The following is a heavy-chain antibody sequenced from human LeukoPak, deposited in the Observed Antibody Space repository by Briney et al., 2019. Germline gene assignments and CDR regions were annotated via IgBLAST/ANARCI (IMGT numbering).Heavy chain of an antibody. CDR2: MNPNSGNT. D-gene: IGHD6-6*01. V-gene: IGHV1-8*03. CDR1: GYTFTSYD. J-gene: IGHJ4*02. Sequence: ASVKVSCKASGYTFTSYDINWVRQATGQGLEWMGWMNPNSGNTGYAQKFQGRVTIARNTSISTAYMELRTLRSDDTAVYYCVRDLNSAARSFFDYWGPGTLVTVSS. CDR3: VRDLNSAARSFFDY.